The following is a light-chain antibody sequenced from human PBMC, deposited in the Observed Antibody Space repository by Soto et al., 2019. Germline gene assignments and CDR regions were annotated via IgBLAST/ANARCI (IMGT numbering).Light chain of an antibody. CDR1: QSVSSK. CDR3: PHYSTWLWT. Sequence: EIVMTQSPATLSVSPGERATLSCRASQSVSSKLAWYQQKPGQGPRLLIYGASTRATGIPARFSGSGSGTEFTLTISSQQSEDFAVYYCPHYSTWLWTFGQGTKVEIK. CDR2: GAS. J-gene: IGKJ1*01. V-gene: IGKV3-15*01.